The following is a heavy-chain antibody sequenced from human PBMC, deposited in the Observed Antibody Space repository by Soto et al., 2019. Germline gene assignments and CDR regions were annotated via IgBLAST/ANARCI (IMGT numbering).Heavy chain of an antibody. Sequence: QGQLVQSEAEVKKPGASVKVSCKASGYTFTRYGISWVRQAPGQGLEWMGWISGYNGDTTYAQKFQGRVTMTIDTSTSTAYTELRSLTSDDTAVYYCAKNGQPPYYYYGLDVWGQGTKVTVSS. CDR2: ISGYNGDT. V-gene: IGHV1-18*01. CDR3: AKNGQPPYYYYGLDV. J-gene: IGHJ6*02. D-gene: IGHD2-8*01. CDR1: GYTFTRYG.